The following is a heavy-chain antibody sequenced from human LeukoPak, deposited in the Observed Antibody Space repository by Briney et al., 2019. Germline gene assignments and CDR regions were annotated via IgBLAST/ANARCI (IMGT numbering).Heavy chain of an antibody. J-gene: IGHJ6*02. CDR1: GYTFTSYG. Sequence: ASVKVSCKASGYTFTSYGISWVRQAPGQGLEWMGIINPSGGSTSYAQKFQGRVTMTRDTSTSTVYMELSSLRSEDTAVYYCARDRGTMVRGVIKPYGMDVWGQGTTVTVSS. CDR3: ARDRGTMVRGVIKPYGMDV. D-gene: IGHD3-10*01. V-gene: IGHV1-46*01. CDR2: INPSGGST.